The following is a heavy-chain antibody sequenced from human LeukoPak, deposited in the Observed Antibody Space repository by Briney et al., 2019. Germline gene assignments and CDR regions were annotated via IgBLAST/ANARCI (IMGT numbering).Heavy chain of an antibody. CDR1: GYTFTGYY. CDR2: INPNSSGT. V-gene: IGHV1-2*02. J-gene: IGHJ5*02. CDR3: ARSNDGVYCSGGSCYTYNWFDP. D-gene: IGHD2-15*01. Sequence: AASVKVSCKASGYTFTGYYMHWVRQAPGQGLEWMGWINPNSSGTNYAQKFQGRVTMTRDTSISTAYMELSRLRSDDTAVYYCARSNDGVYCSGGSCYTYNWFDPWGQGTLVTVSS.